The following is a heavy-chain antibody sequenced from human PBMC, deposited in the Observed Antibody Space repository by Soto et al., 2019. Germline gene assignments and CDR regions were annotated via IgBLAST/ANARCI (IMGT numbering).Heavy chain of an antibody. CDR1: GGSISNGDYY. CDR2: IYYSGST. CDR3: ARLEDYGGSLNY. D-gene: IGHD4-17*01. V-gene: IGHV4-30-4*01. Sequence: SETLSLTCTVSGGSISNGDYYWSWIRQPPGKGLEWIGYIYYSGSTFYNPSLRSRIIISLDTPKNQFSLKLSSMTAADTAVYYCARLEDYGGSLNYWGQGTPVTVPS. J-gene: IGHJ4*02.